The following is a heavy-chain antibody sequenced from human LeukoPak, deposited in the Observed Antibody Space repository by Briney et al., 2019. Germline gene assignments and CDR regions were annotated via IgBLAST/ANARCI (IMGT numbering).Heavy chain of an antibody. CDR3: ARPAHSSSPSNYYYYGMDV. D-gene: IGHD6-6*01. J-gene: IGHJ6*02. V-gene: IGHV1-69*01. CDR1: GCTFSSYA. CDR2: IIPIFGTA. Sequence: SVKVSCRASGCTFSSYAISWVRQAPGQGLEWMGGIIPIFGTANYAQKFQGRVTITADESTSTAYMELSSLRSEDTAVYYCARPAHSSSPSNYYYYGMDVWGQGTTVTVSS.